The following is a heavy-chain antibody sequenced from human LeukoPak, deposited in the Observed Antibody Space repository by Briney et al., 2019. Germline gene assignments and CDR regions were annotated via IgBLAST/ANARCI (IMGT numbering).Heavy chain of an antibody. CDR3: ARDPMYSSSWYTCFDY. CDR2: INHSGST. Sequence: SETLSLTCAVYGGSFSGYYWSWIRQRPGKGLEWIGKINHSGSTNYNPSLKSRVTISVDTSKNQFSLKLSSVTAADTAVYYCARDPMYSSSWYTCFDYWGQGTLVTVSS. V-gene: IGHV4-34*01. D-gene: IGHD6-13*01. J-gene: IGHJ4*02. CDR1: GGSFSGYY.